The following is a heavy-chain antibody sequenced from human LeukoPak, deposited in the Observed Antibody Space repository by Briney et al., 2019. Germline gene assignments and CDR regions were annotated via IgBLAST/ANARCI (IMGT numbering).Heavy chain of an antibody. J-gene: IGHJ6*03. Sequence: PGGSLRLSCAASRFTFSSYWMSWVRQAPGKGLEWVSSISASGGGTHYTGSVKGRFTISRDNSKKTIYLQMNSLRVDDTAKYFCAAWDPNFYYMDVWGKGTTVTVSS. CDR3: AAWDPNFYYMDV. CDR2: ISASGGGT. D-gene: IGHD1-26*01. CDR1: RFTFSSYW. V-gene: IGHV3-23*01.